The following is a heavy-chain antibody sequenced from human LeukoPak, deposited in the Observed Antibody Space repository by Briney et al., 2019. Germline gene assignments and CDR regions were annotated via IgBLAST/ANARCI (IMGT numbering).Heavy chain of an antibody. CDR3: ARRFSYYDSSGYYFQYNWFDP. CDR2: IYYSGST. D-gene: IGHD3-22*01. Sequence: SETLSLTCTVSGGSISSGSYYWSWIRQPAGKGLEWIGSIYYSGSTYYNPSLKSRVTISVDTSKNQFSLKLSSVTAADTAVYYCARRFSYYDSSGYYFQYNWFDPWGQGTLVTVSS. V-gene: IGHV4-39*01. CDR1: GGSISSGSYY. J-gene: IGHJ5*02.